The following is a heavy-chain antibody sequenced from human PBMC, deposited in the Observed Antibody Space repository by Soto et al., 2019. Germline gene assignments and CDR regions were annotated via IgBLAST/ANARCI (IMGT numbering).Heavy chain of an antibody. CDR2: ISSSSSTI. V-gene: IGHV3-48*02. CDR1: GLTFTSYS. Sequence: PGGSLRLSCAASGLTFTSYSMNWVRQAPGKGLEWVSFISSSSSTIYYADSVKGRFTISRDNAKNSLYLQMNSLRDEDTAVYYCARDQDYGGNSADYWGQGTLVTVSS. D-gene: IGHD4-17*01. J-gene: IGHJ4*02. CDR3: ARDQDYGGNSADY.